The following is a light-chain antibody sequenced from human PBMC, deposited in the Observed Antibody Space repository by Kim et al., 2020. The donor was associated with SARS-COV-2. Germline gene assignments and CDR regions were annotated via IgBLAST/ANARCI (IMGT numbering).Light chain of an antibody. Sequence: EIVLTQSPGTLSLSPGERATLSCRASQSVSSSNLAWYQQNPGQAPRVLIYGTSSRATGTPDRFSGSGSGTDFTLTISRLEPEDFAVYYCQQYASSPITFGQGTRLEIK. CDR1: QSVSSSN. V-gene: IGKV3-20*01. CDR3: QQYASSPIT. J-gene: IGKJ5*01. CDR2: GTS.